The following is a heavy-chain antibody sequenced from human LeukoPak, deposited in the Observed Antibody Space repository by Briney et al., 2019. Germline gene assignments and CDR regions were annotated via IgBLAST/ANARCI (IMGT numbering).Heavy chain of an antibody. CDR1: GFTFSSYA. CDR3: AKSYASGSFYDY. D-gene: IGHD3-10*01. CDR2: ISESGGTT. J-gene: IGHJ4*02. V-gene: IGHV3-23*01. Sequence: GGSLRLSCAASGFTFSSYAMNWVRQAPGKGLEWVSSISESGGTTDYADSVKGRFTISRDNSKNTVSLQMNNLRADDTAVYYCAKSYASGSFYDYWGQGTLVTVSS.